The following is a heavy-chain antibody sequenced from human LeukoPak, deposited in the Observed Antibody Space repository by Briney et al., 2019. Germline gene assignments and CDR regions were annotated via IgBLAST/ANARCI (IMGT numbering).Heavy chain of an antibody. CDR1: GASISSYY. J-gene: IGHJ1*01. CDR2: IYYSGST. V-gene: IGHV4-59*01. CDR3: ARIAAAGTYFQY. D-gene: IGHD6-13*01. Sequence: SETLSLTCTVSGASISSYYWSWIRQPPGKGLEWIGYIYYSGSTNYNPSLKSRVTISVDTSKNQFSLKLSSVTAADTAVYYCARIAAAGTYFQYWGQGTLVTVSS.